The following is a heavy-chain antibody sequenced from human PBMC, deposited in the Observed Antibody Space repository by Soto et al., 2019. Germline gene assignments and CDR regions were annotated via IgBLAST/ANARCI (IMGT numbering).Heavy chain of an antibody. CDR3: ASRFCSTTTCHP. CDR1: GHNLIAYG. V-gene: IGHV1-18*01. Sequence: QVQLVQSGGEVKQPGASVTVSCKTSGHNLIAYGMSWVRQAPGQGLEWMGWISAYNGGTNYAQDFQGRLTLTRDTSTSTVYMELRSLRSDDTAVYFCASRFCSTTTCHPWGQGTLVTVSS. J-gene: IGHJ5*02. CDR2: ISAYNGGT. D-gene: IGHD2-2*01.